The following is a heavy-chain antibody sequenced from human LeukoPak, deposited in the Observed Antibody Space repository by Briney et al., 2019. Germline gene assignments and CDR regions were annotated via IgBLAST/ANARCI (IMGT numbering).Heavy chain of an antibody. Sequence: GGSLRLSCAASGFTFSSYAMSWVRQAPGKGLEWVSAISGSGGSTYYADSVKGRFTISRDNSKNTLYLEMNSLRAEDTAVYYCAKDTVIYDILGRTTSYMDVWGKGTTVTVSS. J-gene: IGHJ6*03. V-gene: IGHV3-23*01. D-gene: IGHD3-9*01. CDR1: GFTFSSYA. CDR3: AKDTVIYDILGRTTSYMDV. CDR2: ISGSGGST.